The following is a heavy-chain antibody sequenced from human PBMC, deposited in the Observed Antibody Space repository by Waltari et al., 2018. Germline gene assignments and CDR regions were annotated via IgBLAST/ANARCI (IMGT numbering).Heavy chain of an antibody. Sequence: QVQLVQSGAEVKKPGASVKVSCKASGYTFTGYYMHWVRPAPGQGLEWMGWINPNSGGTNYAQKFQGWVTMTRDTSISTAYMELSRLRSDDTAVYYCARGRYDFWSGYSHKLYFDYWGQGTLVTVSS. J-gene: IGHJ4*02. D-gene: IGHD3-3*01. CDR2: INPNSGGT. CDR3: ARGRYDFWSGYSHKLYFDY. CDR1: GYTFTGYY. V-gene: IGHV1-2*04.